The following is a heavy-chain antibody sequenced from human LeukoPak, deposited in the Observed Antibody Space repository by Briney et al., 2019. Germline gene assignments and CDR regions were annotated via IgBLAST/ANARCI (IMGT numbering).Heavy chain of an antibody. J-gene: IGHJ4*02. V-gene: IGHV4-31*03. Sequence: SQTLSLTCTVSGGSISSGDYYWSWIRQHPGKGLEWIGYIYYTGGTYYNPSHKSRVTISVDTFKNQFSLKLSSVTAADTAVYYCARNFRTDQFDYWGQGALVTVSS. D-gene: IGHD3/OR15-3a*01. CDR2: IYYTGGT. CDR1: GGSISSGDYY. CDR3: ARNFRTDQFDY.